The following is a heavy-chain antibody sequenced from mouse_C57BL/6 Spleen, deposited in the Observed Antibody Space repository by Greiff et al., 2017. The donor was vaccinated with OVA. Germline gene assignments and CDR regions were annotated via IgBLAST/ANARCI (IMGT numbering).Heavy chain of an antibody. CDR1: GYTFTDHT. CDR3: SSYYYGSSPAWFAY. J-gene: IGHJ3*01. D-gene: IGHD1-1*01. CDR2: IYPRDGST. V-gene: IGHV1-78*01. Sequence: QVQLQQSDAELVKPGASVKISCKVSGYTFTDHTIHWMKQRPEQGLEWIGYIYPRDGSTKYNEKFKGKATLTADKSSSTAYMQLNSLTSEDSAVYFCSSYYYGSSPAWFAYWGQGTLVTVSA.